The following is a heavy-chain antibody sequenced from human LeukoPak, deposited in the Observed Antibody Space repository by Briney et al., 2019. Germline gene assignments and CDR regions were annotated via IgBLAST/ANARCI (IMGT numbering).Heavy chain of an antibody. Sequence: QTGGSLRLSCAASGFTFSSYDMSWVRQAPGKGLVWVSRIHRDGNNINYADFVQGRFTVSRDNAKNTLYLQMHSLRVEDTAMYYCARGLRDRYGMDVWGQGTTVTVSS. CDR2: IHRDGNNI. CDR1: GFTFSSYD. CDR3: ARGLRDRYGMDV. J-gene: IGHJ6*02. V-gene: IGHV3-74*01.